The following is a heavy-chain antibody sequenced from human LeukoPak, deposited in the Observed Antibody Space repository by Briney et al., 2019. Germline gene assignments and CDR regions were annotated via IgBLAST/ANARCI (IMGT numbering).Heavy chain of an antibody. CDR2: IYTSGST. CDR1: GGSISSYY. Sequence: SETLSLTCTVSGGSISSYYWSWIRQPAGKGLEWIGRIYTSGSTNYNPSLKSRVTMSVDTSKNQFSLKLSSVTAADTAVYYCARDMAWDYYGSGSYLPDYWGQGTLVTVSS. V-gene: IGHV4-4*07. J-gene: IGHJ4*02. CDR3: ARDMAWDYYGSGSYLPDY. D-gene: IGHD3-10*01.